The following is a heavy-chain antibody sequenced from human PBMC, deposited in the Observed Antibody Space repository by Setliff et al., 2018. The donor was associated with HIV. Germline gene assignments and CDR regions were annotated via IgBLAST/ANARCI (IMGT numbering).Heavy chain of an antibody. J-gene: IGHJ3*02. V-gene: IGHV5-51*01. CDR2: IYPGDSDT. Sequence: PGESLKISCEGSGYNFTRNWIGWVRQMPGKGLEWMGIIYPGDSDTRYSPSFQGQVTISAEKSISTAYLQWSSLKASDTAIYYCASGPRAFDIWGRGTMVTVSS. CDR1: GYNFTRNW. CDR3: ASGPRAFDI.